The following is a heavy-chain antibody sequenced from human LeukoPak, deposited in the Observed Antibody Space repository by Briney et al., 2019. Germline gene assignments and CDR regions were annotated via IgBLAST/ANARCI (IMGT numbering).Heavy chain of an antibody. CDR2: ISSSSSYI. D-gene: IGHD5-24*01. CDR1: RFTFSSYS. Sequence: GRSLRLSCAASRFTFSSYSMNWVRQAPGKGLEWVSSISSSSSYIYYADSVKGRFTISRDNAKNLLYLQMNSLRAEDTAVYYCARDKLQSYDAFDIWGQGTMVTVSS. CDR3: ARDKLQSYDAFDI. V-gene: IGHV3-21*01. J-gene: IGHJ3*02.